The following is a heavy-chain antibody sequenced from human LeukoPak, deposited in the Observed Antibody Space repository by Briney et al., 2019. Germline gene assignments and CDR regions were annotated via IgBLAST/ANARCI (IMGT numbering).Heavy chain of an antibody. CDR3: ARDKPGYCSGGSCYRKDKYYYYSYMDV. CDR1: GGSISSYY. D-gene: IGHD2-15*01. CDR2: INHSGST. J-gene: IGHJ6*03. V-gene: IGHV4-34*01. Sequence: SETLSLTCTVSGGSISSYYWSWIRQPPGKGLEWIGEINHSGSTNYNPSLKSRVTISVDTSKNQFSLKLSSVTAADTAVYYCARDKPGYCSGGSCYRKDKYYYYSYMDVGGKGTTVTVSS.